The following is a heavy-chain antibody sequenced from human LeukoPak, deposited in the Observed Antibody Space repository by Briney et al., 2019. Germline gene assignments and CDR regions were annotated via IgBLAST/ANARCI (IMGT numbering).Heavy chain of an antibody. CDR1: GFTFSSYA. CDR2: ISGSGGST. J-gene: IGHJ4*02. Sequence: PGGSLRLSCAASGFTFSSYAMSWVRQAPGKGLEWVSAISGSGGSTYYADAVKGRFTISRDNSKDTLFLQMNSLRAEDTAVYYCAKDHAAGSFDYWGQGTLVTVSS. CDR3: AKDHAAGSFDY. D-gene: IGHD6-13*01. V-gene: IGHV3-23*01.